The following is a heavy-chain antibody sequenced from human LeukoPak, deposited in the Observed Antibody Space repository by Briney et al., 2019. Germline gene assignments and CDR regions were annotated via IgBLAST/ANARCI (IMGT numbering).Heavy chain of an antibody. CDR2: IYTSGTT. Sequence: SETLSLTCTVSGGSISSGSYYWNWIRQPAGKGLEWIGRIYTSGTTNYNPSLKSRVTISVDTSKNQFSLKLSSVTAADTAVYYCARERSDDFWSGYYDYWGQGTRVTVSS. CDR3: ARERSDDFWSGYYDY. J-gene: IGHJ4*02. D-gene: IGHD3-3*01. CDR1: GGSISSGSYY. V-gene: IGHV4-61*02.